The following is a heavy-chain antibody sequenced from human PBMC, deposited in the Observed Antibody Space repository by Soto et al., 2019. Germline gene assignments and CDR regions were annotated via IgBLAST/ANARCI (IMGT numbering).Heavy chain of an antibody. Sequence: GGSPRLYCAFSGFSVMRLLMIWVRPAPGKGLEWVASIKEDGSEIYYLHSVRGRFSISRDSAGNALHLTMNYLSAEDTGVYFCARDIGFDYVNWGQGTLVTVSS. CDR1: GFSVMRLL. CDR3: ARDIGFDYVN. D-gene: IGHD3-16*01. CDR2: IKEDGSEI. V-gene: IGHV3-7*01. J-gene: IGHJ4*02.